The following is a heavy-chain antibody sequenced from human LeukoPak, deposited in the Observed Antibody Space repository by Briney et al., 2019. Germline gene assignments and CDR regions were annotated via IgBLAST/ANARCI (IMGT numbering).Heavy chain of an antibody. CDR3: ARDQPDYGGTGIDY. CDR2: IYSGGST. Sequence: GGSLRLSCAAYGFTVSSNYMSWVRQAPGKGLEWVSVIYSGGSTYYADSVKGRFTISRDNSKNTLYLQMNSLRAEDTAVYYCARDQPDYGGTGIDYWGQGTLVTVSS. CDR1: GFTVSSNY. V-gene: IGHV3-53*01. J-gene: IGHJ4*02. D-gene: IGHD4-23*01.